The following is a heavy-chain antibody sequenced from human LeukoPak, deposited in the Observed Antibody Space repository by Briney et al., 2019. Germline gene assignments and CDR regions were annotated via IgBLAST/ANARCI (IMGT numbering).Heavy chain of an antibody. V-gene: IGHV3-15*01. CDR1: GFAFNNAW. CDR3: TTSKLRYFDVPDFDY. CDR2: IRGKTDGETT. J-gene: IGHJ4*02. D-gene: IGHD3-9*01. Sequence: PGGSLRLSCAASGFAFNNAWMTWVRQAPGKGLEWVGRIRGKTDGETTDYAAPVQGRFTISRDDSKDTLYLQMNSLKTEDTAVYYCTTSKLRYFDVPDFDYWGQGTLVTVSS.